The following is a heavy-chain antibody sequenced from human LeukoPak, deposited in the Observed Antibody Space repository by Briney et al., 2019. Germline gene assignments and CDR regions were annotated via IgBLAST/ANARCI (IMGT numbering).Heavy chain of an antibody. J-gene: IGHJ5*02. Sequence: PSQTPSLTCTVSGGSISSGGYYWSWIRQHPGKGLEWIGYIYYSGSTYYNPSLKSRVTISVDTSKNQFSLKLSSVTAADTAVYYCARDRYCGGDCYSPPGLDPWGQGTLVTASS. CDR2: IYYSGST. V-gene: IGHV4-31*03. CDR3: ARDRYCGGDCYSPPGLDP. D-gene: IGHD2-21*02. CDR1: GGSISSGGYY.